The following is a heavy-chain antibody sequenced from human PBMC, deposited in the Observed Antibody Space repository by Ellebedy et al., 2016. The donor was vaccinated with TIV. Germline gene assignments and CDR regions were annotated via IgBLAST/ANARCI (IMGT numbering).Heavy chain of an antibody. D-gene: IGHD6-19*01. Sequence: GESLKISCTASGFSISSHRMHWVRQAAGKGLMWVSHINTDGSSTNYADSVKGRFTISRDNAKNTLYLQMNSLRAEDSAVYYCARFPYSGWTIEYWGQGTLVTVSS. V-gene: IGHV3-74*01. J-gene: IGHJ4*02. CDR2: INTDGSST. CDR1: GFSISSHR. CDR3: ARFPYSGWTIEY.